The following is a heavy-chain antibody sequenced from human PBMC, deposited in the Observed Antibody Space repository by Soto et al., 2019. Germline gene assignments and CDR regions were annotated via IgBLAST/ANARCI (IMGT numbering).Heavy chain of an antibody. Sequence: PGGSLRLSCAASGFTFSSYAMSWVRQAPGKGLEWVSAISGSGGSTYYADSVKGRFTISRDNSKNTLYLQMNSLRAEDTAVYYCAKLNVTEYYYGKEVYFDYWGQGTMVTVSS. V-gene: IGHV3-23*01. D-gene: IGHD3-10*01. CDR1: GFTFSSYA. J-gene: IGHJ4*02. CDR3: AKLNVTEYYYGKEVYFDY. CDR2: ISGSGGST.